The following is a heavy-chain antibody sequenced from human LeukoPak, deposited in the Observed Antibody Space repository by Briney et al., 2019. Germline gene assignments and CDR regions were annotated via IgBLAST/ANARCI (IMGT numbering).Heavy chain of an antibody. J-gene: IGHJ4*02. CDR1: GFTFSNYA. V-gene: IGHV3-23*01. CDR2: IVGSGGNT. CDR3: AKGFLASCSVTRCYPFDH. Sequence: PGGSLSLSCAASGFTFSNYAMNWVRQTPGEGVEWVSSIVGSGGNTYHPDSVKRRFTIPSDNSENTVYMQMDSLRAEDTAVYYCAKGFLASCSVTRCYPFDHWGQGTPVTVSS. D-gene: IGHD2-15*01.